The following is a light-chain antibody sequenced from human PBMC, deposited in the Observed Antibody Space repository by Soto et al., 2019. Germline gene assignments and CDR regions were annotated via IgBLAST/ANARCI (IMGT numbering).Light chain of an antibody. J-gene: IGKJ4*01. V-gene: IGKV3-11*01. CDR2: AAS. CDR1: QSISNF. CDR3: QQRISWHST. Sequence: EIGLTQSPATLSLSPGERATLSCRASQSISNFLAWYQQKPGQAPRLIISAASIRATGIPARFSGSGSGTAFILNISNLDPEDFAVYYGQQRISWHSTFGGGTKVEI.